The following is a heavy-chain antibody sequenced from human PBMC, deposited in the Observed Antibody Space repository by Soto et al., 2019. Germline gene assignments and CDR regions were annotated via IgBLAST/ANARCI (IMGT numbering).Heavy chain of an antibody. CDR1: GFTFGDYA. CDR3: TREQRGEMATIDTYVYYYYYGMDV. Sequence: PGGSLRLSCTASGFTFGDYAMSWFRQAPGKGLEWVGFIRSKAYGGTTEYAASVKGRFTISRDDSKSIAYLQMNSLKTEDTAVYYCTREQRGEMATIDTYVYYYYYGMDVWGQGTTVTVSS. D-gene: IGHD5-12*01. CDR2: IRSKAYGGTT. V-gene: IGHV3-49*03. J-gene: IGHJ6*02.